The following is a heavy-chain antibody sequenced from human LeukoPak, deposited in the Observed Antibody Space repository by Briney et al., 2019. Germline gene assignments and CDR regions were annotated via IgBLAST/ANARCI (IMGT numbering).Heavy chain of an antibody. CDR1: GGTFSSYA. J-gene: IGHJ4*02. V-gene: IGHV1-69*04. CDR2: IIPILGIA. D-gene: IGHD3-10*01. CDR3: ARGLIRGVIGGFDY. Sequence: SVKVSCKASGGTFSSYAISWVRQAPGQGLEWMGRIIPILGIANYAQKFQGRVTITADKSTSTAYMELSSLRSKDTAVYYCARGLIRGVIGGFDYWGQGTLVTVSS.